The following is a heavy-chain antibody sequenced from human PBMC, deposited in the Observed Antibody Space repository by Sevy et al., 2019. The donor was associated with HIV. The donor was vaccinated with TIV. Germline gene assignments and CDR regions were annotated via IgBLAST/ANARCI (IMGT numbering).Heavy chain of an antibody. J-gene: IGHJ6*02. CDR3: ARDRGVGTSSYGMDV. CDR2: ISSSSSYI. D-gene: IGHD1-26*01. CDR1: GFTFSSYGLSSYS. V-gene: IGHV3-21*01. Sequence: GGSLRLSCAASGFTFSSYGLSSYSMNWVRQAPGKGLEWVSPISSSSSYIFYADSVKGRFTISRDNAKNSVYLQMNSLGAEDTAVYYCARDRGVGTSSYGMDVWGQGTTVTVSS.